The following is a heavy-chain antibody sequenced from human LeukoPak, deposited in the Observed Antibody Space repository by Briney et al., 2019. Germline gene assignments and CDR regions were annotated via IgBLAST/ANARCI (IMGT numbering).Heavy chain of an antibody. J-gene: IGHJ4*02. V-gene: IGHV1-18*04. CDR1: GYTFTRYG. CDR2: ISNNYGNT. D-gene: IGHD2-15*01. CDR3: ARDFFHGHCSGLSCFLLDY. Sequence: ASVTVSCKASGYTFTRYGISWVRQAPGKGLEWMGWISNNYGNTNYAQKFQDRVTMNTDTSTITDYMELRSLRPDDTAVYYCARDFFHGHCSGLSCFLLDYWGQGSLVTVSS.